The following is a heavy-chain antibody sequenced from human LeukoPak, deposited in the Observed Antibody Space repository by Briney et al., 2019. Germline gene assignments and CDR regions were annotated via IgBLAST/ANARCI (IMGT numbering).Heavy chain of an antibody. J-gene: IGHJ4*02. D-gene: IGHD6-19*01. Sequence: SETLSLTCTVSGGSISSYYWSWIRQPPGKGLKWIGYIYYSGSTNYNPSLQSRVTISVDTSKNQFSLKLSSVTAADTAVYYCARDQGRIAVAAVLLDYWGQGTLVTVSS. CDR3: ARDQGRIAVAAVLLDY. CDR1: GGSISSYY. V-gene: IGHV4-59*01. CDR2: IYYSGST.